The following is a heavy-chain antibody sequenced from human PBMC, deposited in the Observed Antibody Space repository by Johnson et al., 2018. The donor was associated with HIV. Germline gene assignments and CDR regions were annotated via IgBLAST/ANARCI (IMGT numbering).Heavy chain of an antibody. V-gene: IGHV3-30*18. CDR2: ISYDGTNK. CDR1: GFTFSSYG. D-gene: IGHD3-3*01. J-gene: IGHJ3*02. CDR3: AKDLAERECEEWASEYYDLGRALPCQDPRGLVGIFDM. Sequence: QVQLVESGGGVVQPGRSLRLSCAASGFTFSSYGMHWVRQAPGKGLEWVAVISYDGTNKYYADSVKGRVTISRDNSKNTLYLQMNSLRAEDTALYYWAKDLAERECEEWASEYYDLGRALPCQDPRGLVGIFDMWGQGTMVTVSS.